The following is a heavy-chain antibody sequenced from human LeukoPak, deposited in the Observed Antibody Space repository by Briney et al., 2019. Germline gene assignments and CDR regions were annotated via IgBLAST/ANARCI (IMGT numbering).Heavy chain of an antibody. V-gene: IGHV3-74*01. CDR1: GFTSSTYF. CDR2: INSDGSTT. Sequence: GGSLRLSCAASGFTSSTYFMHWVRQAPGKGLVWVSRINSDGSTTSHADSVKGRFTISRDNAKNTLYLQMDSLRAEDTAVYFCARGVHYGSDYWGQEPWSPSPQ. CDR3: ARGVHYGSDY. J-gene: IGHJ4*01. D-gene: IGHD4-17*01.